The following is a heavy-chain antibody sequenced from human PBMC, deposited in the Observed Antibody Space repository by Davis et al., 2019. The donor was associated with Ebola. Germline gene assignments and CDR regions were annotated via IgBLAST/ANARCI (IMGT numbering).Heavy chain of an antibody. CDR2: IRSKANSYAT. Sequence: GGSLRLSCAASGFTFSGSAMHWVRQASGKGLEWVGRIRSKANSYATAYAASVKGRFTIPRDDSKNTAYLQMNSLKTEDTAVYYCSSTVTSFDYWGQGTLVTVSS. J-gene: IGHJ4*02. V-gene: IGHV3-73*01. CDR1: GFTFSGSA. D-gene: IGHD4-17*01. CDR3: SSTVTSFDY.